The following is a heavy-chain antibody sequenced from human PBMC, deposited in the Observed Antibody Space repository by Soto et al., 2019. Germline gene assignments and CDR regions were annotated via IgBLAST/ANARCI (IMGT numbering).Heavy chain of an antibody. J-gene: IGHJ2*01. V-gene: IGHV3-23*01. D-gene: IGHD3-9*01. CDR2: LSGSGGST. Sequence: KGLEWVSALSGSGGSTYYADSVKGRFTISTDNSKNTLYLQMNSLRAEDTAVYYCFLLAEDGIRDCSTVSAFLLNRSSDL. CDR3: FLLAEDGIRDCSTVSAFLLNRSSDL.